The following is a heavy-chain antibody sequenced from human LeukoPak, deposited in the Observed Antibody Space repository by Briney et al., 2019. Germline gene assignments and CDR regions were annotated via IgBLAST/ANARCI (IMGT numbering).Heavy chain of an antibody. CDR3: VRDGSGVAAVWEWEMIH. V-gene: IGHV3-7*03. J-gene: IGHJ4*02. CDR1: GFTFSNYW. CDR2: MKQEGSQQ. Sequence: GALDLSCVGSGFTFSNYWMSWVRQAPGRGLEGVANMKQEGSQQHKEDSGKGRLTVSRDNAKNSLYLQMNSLRAEDTAVYYCVRDGSGVAAVWEWEMIHWGQGTLVTVSS. D-gene: IGHD6-13*01.